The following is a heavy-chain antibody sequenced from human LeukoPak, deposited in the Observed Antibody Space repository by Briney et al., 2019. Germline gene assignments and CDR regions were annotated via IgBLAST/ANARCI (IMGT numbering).Heavy chain of an antibody. Sequence: SVKVSCKASVGTFSSYAISWVRQAPGQGLEWMGGIIPIFGTANYAQKFQGRVTITADESTSTAYMELSSLRSEDTAVYYCARSILLWFGEHYYYYYGMDVWGQGTTVTVSS. V-gene: IGHV1-69*13. CDR1: VGTFSSYA. CDR3: ARSILLWFGEHYYYYYGMDV. CDR2: IIPIFGTA. D-gene: IGHD3-10*01. J-gene: IGHJ6*02.